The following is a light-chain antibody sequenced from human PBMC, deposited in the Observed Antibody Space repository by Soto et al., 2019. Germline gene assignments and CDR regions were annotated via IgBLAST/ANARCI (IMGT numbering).Light chain of an antibody. V-gene: IGLV2-14*03. J-gene: IGLJ1*01. CDR2: DVS. Sequence: QSALTQPASVSGSPGQSITISCTGTSSDVGAYNYVSWYQQHPGKVPKLMIYDVSDRPSGVSNRFSGSKSGNTASLTISGLQAEDEADYYCSSFTRSNSYVFGTGTKFTVL. CDR3: SSFTRSNSYV. CDR1: SSDVGAYNY.